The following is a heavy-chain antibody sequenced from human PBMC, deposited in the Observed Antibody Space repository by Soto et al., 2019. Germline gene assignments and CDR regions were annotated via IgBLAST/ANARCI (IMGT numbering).Heavy chain of an antibody. Sequence: PGESLKISCVASGFTFDTYGIHWVRQAPGKGLQWVALISYEGSNTYYADSVRGRFTISRDNSKNALYLQMNTLRPEDTGVYYCARVTPGNNLYYFSGLDFWGQGTSVTVSS. CDR1: GFTFDTYG. D-gene: IGHD1-1*01. J-gene: IGHJ6*02. V-gene: IGHV3-30-3*01. CDR3: ARVTPGNNLYYFSGLDF. CDR2: ISYEGSNT.